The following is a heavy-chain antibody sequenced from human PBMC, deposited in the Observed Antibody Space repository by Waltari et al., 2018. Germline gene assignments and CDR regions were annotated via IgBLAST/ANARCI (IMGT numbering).Heavy chain of an antibody. V-gene: IGHV3-73*01. D-gene: IGHD4-17*01. Sequence: EVQLVDSGGDLVQPGGSLQPSCAASGITFIDSSIHWVRQAPGKGLEWVGRIRNKVNNYATAFAASVSGRFTISRDDSSKTAYLQMNSLVTEDTALYYCTRSGATTVAFDIWGQGTMVTVSS. CDR3: TRSGATTVAFDI. CDR1: GITFIDSS. J-gene: IGHJ3*02. CDR2: IRNKVNNYAT.